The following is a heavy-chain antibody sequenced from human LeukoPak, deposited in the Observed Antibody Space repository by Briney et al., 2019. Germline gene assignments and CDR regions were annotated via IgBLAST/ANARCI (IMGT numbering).Heavy chain of an antibody. CDR2: ISSSSSYI. CDR3: ARDDRSVLGAFDI. J-gene: IGHJ3*02. D-gene: IGHD5/OR15-5a*01. V-gene: IGHV3-21*01. CDR1: VFTISSYS. Sequence: GGSLRLSCAASVFTISSYSMNWVRQAPGKGLEWVSSISSSSSYIYYADSVKGRFTISRDNAKNSLYLQMNSLRAEDTAVYYCARDDRSVLGAFDIWGHGTMVTVSS.